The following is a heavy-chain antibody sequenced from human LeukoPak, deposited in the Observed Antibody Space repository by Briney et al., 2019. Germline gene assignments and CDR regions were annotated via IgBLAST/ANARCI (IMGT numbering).Heavy chain of an antibody. CDR1: GYTFTGYY. CDR2: INPNSGGT. Sequence: ALVKVSCKASGYTFTGYYMHWVRQAPGQGLEWMGWINPNSGGTNYAQKFQGRVTMTRDTSISTAYMELSRLRSDDTAVYYCARLYYDILTGYYRYYYYYMDVWGKGTTVTVSS. CDR3: ARLYYDILTGYYRYYYYYMDV. V-gene: IGHV1-2*02. J-gene: IGHJ6*03. D-gene: IGHD3-9*01.